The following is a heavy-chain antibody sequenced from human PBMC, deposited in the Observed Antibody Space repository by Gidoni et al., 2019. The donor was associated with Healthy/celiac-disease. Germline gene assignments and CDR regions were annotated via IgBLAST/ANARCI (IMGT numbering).Heavy chain of an antibody. J-gene: IGHJ4*02. V-gene: IGHV3-49*05. Sequence: EVQLVESGGGLVKQGRSLRLSCTASGFTFGDYAMSWFRQAPGKGLEWVGFIRSKAYGGTTEYAASVKCRFTISRDDSKSIAYLQMNSLKTEDTAVYYCTRGRPLYSGYGDFDYWGQGTLVTVSS. CDR1: GFTFGDYA. CDR2: IRSKAYGGTT. D-gene: IGHD5-12*01. CDR3: TRGRPLYSGYGDFDY.